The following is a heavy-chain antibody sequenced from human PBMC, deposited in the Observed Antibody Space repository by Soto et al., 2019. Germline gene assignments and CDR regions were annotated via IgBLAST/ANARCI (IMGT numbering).Heavy chain of an antibody. Sequence: QVQLVQSGAEVKKPGASVQVSCKASGYTFTSYDINWVRQATGQGLEWMGWMNPNSGNTGYAQKFQGRVTMTRKTSISTAYMELSILRSEDTAVYYCARGRGRIRPLGPWGQGTLVTVSS. CDR3: ARGRGRIRPLGP. CDR1: GYTFTSYD. J-gene: IGHJ5*02. V-gene: IGHV1-8*01. D-gene: IGHD3-10*01. CDR2: MNPNSGNT.